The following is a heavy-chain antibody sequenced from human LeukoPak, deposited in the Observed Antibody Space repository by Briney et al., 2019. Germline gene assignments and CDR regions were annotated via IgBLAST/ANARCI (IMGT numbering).Heavy chain of an antibody. D-gene: IGHD3-22*01. Sequence: GGSLRLSCAASGLTFNNAWMSWVRQAPGKGLEWVGHIKSKTDGGTTDYAAPVKGRLTISRDDSKNTQYLQMNSLKTEDTAVYYCTTYYYDSTSDFGYWGQGTLVTVSS. CDR3: TTYYYDSTSDFGY. J-gene: IGHJ4*02. V-gene: IGHV3-15*01. CDR2: IKSKTDGGTT. CDR1: GLTFNNAW.